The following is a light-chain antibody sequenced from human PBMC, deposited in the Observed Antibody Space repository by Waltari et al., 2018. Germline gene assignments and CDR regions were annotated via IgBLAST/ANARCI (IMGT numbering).Light chain of an antibody. Sequence: DIHMTQSPSSLAASVGDRVTITCRASQSISIYLNWYQQKPGKAPNLLIYAAPSLQSGVPSRFSGSGSWTDFTLTVSSLQPEDFATYYCQQSYSSPRTFGQGTKVEIK. CDR1: QSISIY. CDR2: AAP. V-gene: IGKV1-39*01. J-gene: IGKJ1*01. CDR3: QQSYSSPRT.